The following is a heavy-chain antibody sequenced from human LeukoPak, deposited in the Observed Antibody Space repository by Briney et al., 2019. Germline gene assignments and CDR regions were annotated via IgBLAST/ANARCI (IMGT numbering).Heavy chain of an antibody. J-gene: IGHJ4*02. CDR3: AREVVKPLGNFDY. Sequence: SQTLSLTCTVSGGAISSGGYYWSWIRQHPGKGLEWIGYIYYSGSTYYNPSLKSRVTISVDTSKNQFSLKLSSVTAADTAVYYCAREVVKPLGNFDYWGQGPLVTVSS. V-gene: IGHV4-31*03. CDR1: GGAISSGGYY. D-gene: IGHD3-22*01. CDR2: IYYSGST.